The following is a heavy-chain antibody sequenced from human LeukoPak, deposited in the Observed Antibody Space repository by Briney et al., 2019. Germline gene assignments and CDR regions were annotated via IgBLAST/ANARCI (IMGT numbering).Heavy chain of an antibody. CDR1: GGSISSSSYY. D-gene: IGHD4-17*01. Sequence: SETLSLTCTVSGGSISSSSYYWGWIRQPPGKGLEWIGSIYYSVSTYFNPSLKSRVTISVDTSKNQFSLKLSSVTAADTAVYYCARVPTVTFFDYWGQGTLVTVSS. CDR2: IYYSVST. J-gene: IGHJ4*02. V-gene: IGHV4-39*01. CDR3: ARVPTVTFFDY.